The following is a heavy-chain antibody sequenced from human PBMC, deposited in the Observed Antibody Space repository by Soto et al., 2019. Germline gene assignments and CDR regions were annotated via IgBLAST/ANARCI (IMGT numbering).Heavy chain of an antibody. CDR3: SRGILV. D-gene: IGHD5-18*01. V-gene: IGHV4-31*01. J-gene: IGHJ4*02. Sequence: QVQLQESGPGLVKPSQTLSLTCTVSGGSISSGGYCWSWIRQHPGKGLDWIGCISYGGGTSYNPXLXRXXTISVDTSKNQFSLKLTSVTAADTAVYYCSRGILVWGQGALITVSS. CDR2: ISYGGGT. CDR1: GGSISSGGYC.